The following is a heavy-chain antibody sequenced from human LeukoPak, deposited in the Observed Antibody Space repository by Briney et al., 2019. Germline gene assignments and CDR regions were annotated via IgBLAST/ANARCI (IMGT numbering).Heavy chain of an antibody. D-gene: IGHD5-18*01. Sequence: PSQTLSLTCTLSGGSISSSSYYWGWIRQPPGKGLEWIGSIYYSGSTYYNPSLKSRVTISVDTSKNQFSLKLSSVTAPDTAVYYCATGRGYSYIWGQGTLVTVSS. CDR1: GGSISSSSYY. J-gene: IGHJ4*02. CDR3: ATGRGYSYI. V-gene: IGHV4-39*01. CDR2: IYYSGST.